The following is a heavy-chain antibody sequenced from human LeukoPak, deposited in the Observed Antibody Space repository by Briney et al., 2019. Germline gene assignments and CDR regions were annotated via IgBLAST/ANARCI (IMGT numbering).Heavy chain of an antibody. CDR3: ARTRYSVPLWYFDL. J-gene: IGHJ2*01. CDR1: GFTFSSYA. Sequence: GGSLRLSCAASGFTFSSYAMHWVRQAPGKGLEGVAVISYDGSNKYYADSVKGRFTISRDNSKNTLYLQMNSLRAEDTAVYYCARTRYSVPLWYFDLWGRGTLVTVSS. D-gene: IGHD1-14*01. CDR2: ISYDGSNK. V-gene: IGHV3-30-3*01.